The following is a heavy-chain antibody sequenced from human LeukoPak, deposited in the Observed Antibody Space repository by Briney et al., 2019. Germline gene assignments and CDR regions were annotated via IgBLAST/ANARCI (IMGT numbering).Heavy chain of an antibody. V-gene: IGHV3-7*01. CDR2: INQDGSEK. CDR1: GFTFSSHW. J-gene: IGHJ4*02. Sequence: PGGSLRLSCAASGFTFSSHWMSWVRQAPGKGLEWVANINQDGSEKYYVDSVKGRFTISRDNAKNSLYQQMNSLRAEDTAVYYCARDHRDPGVIFDYWGQGTLVAVSS. D-gene: IGHD3-10*01. CDR3: ARDHRDPGVIFDY.